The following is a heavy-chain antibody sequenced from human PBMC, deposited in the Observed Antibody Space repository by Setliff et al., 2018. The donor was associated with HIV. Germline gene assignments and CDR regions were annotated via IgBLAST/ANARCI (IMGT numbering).Heavy chain of an antibody. CDR1: GESFNDYY. CDR3: ARGLNYYGSGSYLPLGY. D-gene: IGHD3-10*01. V-gene: IGHV4-34*01. J-gene: IGHJ4*02. Sequence: SETLSLTCAVYGESFNDYYWTWIRQPPGKGLEWIGEIDHSGNIKYHASLKSRATISKDTSKNQISLKLRSVTAADTAVYYCARGLNYYGSGSYLPLGYWGQGTLVTVSS. CDR2: IDHSGNI.